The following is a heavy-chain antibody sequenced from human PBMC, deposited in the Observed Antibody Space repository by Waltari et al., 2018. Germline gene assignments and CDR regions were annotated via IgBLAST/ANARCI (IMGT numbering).Heavy chain of an antibody. CDR1: GGSISSYY. CDR3: ASIAAAAPFFDY. D-gene: IGHD6-13*01. CDR2: IYYSGST. J-gene: IGHJ4*02. V-gene: IGHV4-59*01. Sequence: QVQLQESGPGLVKPSETLSLTCTVSGGSISSYYWSWIRQPPGKGLEWIGYIYYSGSTNYNPSLKSRVTISVDTSKNQFSLKLSSVTAADTAVYYCASIAAAAPFFDYWGQGTLVTVSS.